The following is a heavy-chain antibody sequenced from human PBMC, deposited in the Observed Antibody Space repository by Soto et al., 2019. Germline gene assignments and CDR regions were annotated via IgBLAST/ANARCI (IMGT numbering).Heavy chain of an antibody. CDR2: ISSSSSTI. Sequence: GGSMRLSCAASGFTFSSYSMNWVRQAPGKGLEWVSYISSSSSTIYYADSVKGRFTISRDNAKNSLYLQMNSLRDEDTAVYYCARVGEQWLVVSNYYYYGMDVWGQGTTVTVSS. J-gene: IGHJ6*02. V-gene: IGHV3-48*02. CDR1: GFTFSSYS. CDR3: ARVGEQWLVVSNYYYYGMDV. D-gene: IGHD6-19*01.